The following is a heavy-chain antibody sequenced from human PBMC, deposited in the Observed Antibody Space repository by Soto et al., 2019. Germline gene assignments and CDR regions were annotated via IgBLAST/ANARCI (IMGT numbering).Heavy chain of an antibody. Sequence: SETLSLTCTVSCCSISSSSYYWAWILQPPGEGLEWIGNIYHSGRTYCNPPLKSRVTISLDTSKNQFSLRPRSVTAADTGVYYCARGENGQLANWGQGTMVTVSS. V-gene: IGHV4-39*07. D-gene: IGHD6-6*01. CDR2: IYHSGRT. CDR3: ARGENGQLAN. CDR1: CCSISSSSYY. J-gene: IGHJ3*01.